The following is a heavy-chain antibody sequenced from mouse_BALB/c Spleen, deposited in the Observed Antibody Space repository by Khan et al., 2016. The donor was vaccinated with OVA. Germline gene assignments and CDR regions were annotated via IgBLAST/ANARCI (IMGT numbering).Heavy chain of an antibody. CDR1: GYSFTSYT. CDR3: VRERAYHRSDGWFDY. CDR2: INPSNDYT. D-gene: IGHD2-14*01. V-gene: IGHV1-4*01. Sequence: QVQLQQSGAELVRPGASVTMSCKASGYSFTSYTMHWVKQRPGQGLEWIGYINPSNDYTNYNQNFKDKATFIVDKSSSTVFMQLSSLTSEDSSVYSCVRERAYHRSDGWFDYWGQGTLVTVSA. J-gene: IGHJ3*01.